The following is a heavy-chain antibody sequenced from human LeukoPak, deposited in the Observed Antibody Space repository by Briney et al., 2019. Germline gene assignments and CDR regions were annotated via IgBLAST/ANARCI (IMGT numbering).Heavy chain of an antibody. Sequence: GGSLRLSFAASGFTFSSYAMHWVRQAPGKGLEWVAVISYDGSNKYYADSVKGRFTISRDNSKNTLYLQMNSLRAEDTAVYYCAREKFDPWGQGTLVTVSS. CDR3: AREKFDP. CDR1: GFTFSSYA. J-gene: IGHJ5*02. CDR2: ISYDGSNK. V-gene: IGHV3-30-3*01.